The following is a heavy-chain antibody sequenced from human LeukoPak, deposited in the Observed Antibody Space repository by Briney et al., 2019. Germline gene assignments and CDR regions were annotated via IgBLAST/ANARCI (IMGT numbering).Heavy chain of an antibody. V-gene: IGHV1-69*02. J-gene: IGHJ5*02. CDR1: GGAFSSYT. Sequence: SVKVSCKATGGAFSSYTISWVRQAPGQGLEWMGRIIPILGIANYAQKFQGRVTITADKSTSTAYMELSSLRSEDTAVYYCARYVVVPAANQGGNWFDPWGQGTLVTVSS. CDR3: ARYVVVPAANQGGNWFDP. CDR2: IIPILGIA. D-gene: IGHD2-2*01.